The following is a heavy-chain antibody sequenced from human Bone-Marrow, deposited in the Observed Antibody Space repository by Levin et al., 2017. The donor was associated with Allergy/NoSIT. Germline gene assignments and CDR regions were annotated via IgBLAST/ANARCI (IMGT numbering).Heavy chain of an antibody. CDR2: IYHSGST. D-gene: IGHD3-16*01. J-gene: IGHJ3*02. Sequence: PSETLSLTCAVSGGSISSGGYSWSWIRQPPGKGLEWIGYIYHSGSTYYNPSLKSRVTISVDRSKNQFSLKLSSVTAADTAVYYCARAKLGGSAFDIWGQGTMVTVSS. CDR3: ARAKLGGSAFDI. CDR1: GGSISSGGYS. V-gene: IGHV4-30-2*01.